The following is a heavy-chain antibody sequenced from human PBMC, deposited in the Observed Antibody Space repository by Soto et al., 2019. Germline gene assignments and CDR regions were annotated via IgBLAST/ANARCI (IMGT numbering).Heavy chain of an antibody. V-gene: IGHV2-5*01. Sequence: QITLKESGPTLVNPTQTLTLTCTFSGFSLSTSGVGVGWIRQPPGKALEWLALIYWNDDKRYSPSLKSRLTITKDTSKNQVVLTMTNMDPVDTATYYCAHKPRRIAAAGIPFDYWGQGTLVTVSS. CDR1: GFSLSTSGVG. J-gene: IGHJ4*02. CDR2: IYWNDDK. CDR3: AHKPRRIAAAGIPFDY. D-gene: IGHD6-13*01.